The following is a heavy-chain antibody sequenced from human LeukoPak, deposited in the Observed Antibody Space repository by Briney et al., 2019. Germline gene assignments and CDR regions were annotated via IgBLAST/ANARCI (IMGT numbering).Heavy chain of an antibody. Sequence: PSETLSLTCAVYGGSFSGYYWSWIRQPPGKGLEWIGEINHSGSTNYNPSLKSRVAISVDTSKNQFSLKLSSVTAADTAVYYCARAGPTTVTNYWGQGTLVTVSS. CDR2: INHSGST. CDR3: ARAGPTTVTNY. D-gene: IGHD4-17*01. V-gene: IGHV4-34*01. CDR1: GGSFSGYY. J-gene: IGHJ4*02.